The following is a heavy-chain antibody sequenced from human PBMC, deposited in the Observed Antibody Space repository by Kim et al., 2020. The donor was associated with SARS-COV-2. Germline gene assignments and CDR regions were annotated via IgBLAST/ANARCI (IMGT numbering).Heavy chain of an antibody. D-gene: IGHD3-3*01. CDR3: ARSYDFWSGYYRPPYGMDV. V-gene: IGHV1-8*01. CDR1: GYTFTSYD. Sequence: ASVKVSCKASGYTFTSYDINWVRQATGQGLEWMGWMNPNSGNTGYAQKFQGRVTMTRNTSISTAYMELSSLRSEDTAVYYCARSYDFWSGYYRPPYGMDVWGQGTTVTVSS. J-gene: IGHJ6*02. CDR2: MNPNSGNT.